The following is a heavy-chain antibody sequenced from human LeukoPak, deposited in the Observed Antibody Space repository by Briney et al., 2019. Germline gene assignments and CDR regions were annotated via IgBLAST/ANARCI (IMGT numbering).Heavy chain of an antibody. D-gene: IGHD3-22*01. Sequence: SETLSLTCTVSGGSISSGGYYWSWIRQHPGKGLGWIGYIYYSGSTYYNPSLKSRVTISVDTSKNQFSLKLSSVTAADTAVYYCARWSSGYYYFDYWGQGTLVTVSS. CDR3: ARWSSGYYYFDY. J-gene: IGHJ4*02. CDR1: GGSISSGGYY. V-gene: IGHV4-31*03. CDR2: IYYSGST.